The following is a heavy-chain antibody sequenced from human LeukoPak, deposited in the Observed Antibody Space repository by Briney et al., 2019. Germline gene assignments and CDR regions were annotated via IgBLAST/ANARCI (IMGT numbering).Heavy chain of an antibody. Sequence: PGGSLRLSCAASGFTFSNYGTSWVRQAPGKGLEWVSGISGSGDGTYYADSVKGHFTISRDNSKSTLYLQMNSLRAEDTAVYYCAKAEAFNPYRSGSIVGYFENWGQGTLVTVSS. CDR2: ISGSGDGT. J-gene: IGHJ4*02. D-gene: IGHD3-10*01. V-gene: IGHV3-23*01. CDR3: AKAEAFNPYRSGSIVGYFEN. CDR1: GFTFSNYG.